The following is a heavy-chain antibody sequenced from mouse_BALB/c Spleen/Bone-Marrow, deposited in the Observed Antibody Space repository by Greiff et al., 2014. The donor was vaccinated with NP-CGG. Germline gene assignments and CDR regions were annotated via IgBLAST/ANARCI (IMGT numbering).Heavy chain of an antibody. J-gene: IGHJ4*01. CDR2: ISSGSSTI. Sequence: EVQVVESGGGLVQPGGSRKLSCAASGFTFSSLGMHWVRQAPEKGLEWVAYISSGSSTIYYADTVKGRFTISRDNPKNTLFLQMTSLRSEDTAMYYCASLTYYAMDYWGQGTSVTVSS. CDR3: ASLTYYAMDY. CDR1: GFTFSSLG. V-gene: IGHV5-17*02.